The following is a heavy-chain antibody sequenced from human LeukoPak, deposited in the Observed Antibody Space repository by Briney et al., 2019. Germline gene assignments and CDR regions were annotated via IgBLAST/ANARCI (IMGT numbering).Heavy chain of an antibody. CDR1: GGSISSYY. D-gene: IGHD3-16*01. Sequence: SETLSLTCTVSGGSISSYYWSWIRQPAGKGLEWIGRIQSSGSTNYKPSLKSRVTMSLDTSKNQFSLKLSSVTAADTAVYYCARDTYYDYVWGSYTAQPGAFDIWGQGTMVTVSS. J-gene: IGHJ3*02. CDR3: ARDTYYDYVWGSYTAQPGAFDI. CDR2: IQSSGST. V-gene: IGHV4-4*07.